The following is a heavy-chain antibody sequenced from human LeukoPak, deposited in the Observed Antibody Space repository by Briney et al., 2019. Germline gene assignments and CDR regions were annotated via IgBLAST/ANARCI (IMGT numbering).Heavy chain of an antibody. CDR2: ISSSGDTI. Sequence: PGGSLRLSCAASGFTFNTYEMNWVRQAPGKGLEWLSHISSSGDTIYYADSVKGRFTISRDNAKNSLYLHMNSLRAEDTAVYYCARDEYCSGGSCYSAGAFDFWGQGTMVTVSS. V-gene: IGHV3-48*03. D-gene: IGHD2-15*01. J-gene: IGHJ3*01. CDR1: GFTFNTYE. CDR3: ARDEYCSGGSCYSAGAFDF.